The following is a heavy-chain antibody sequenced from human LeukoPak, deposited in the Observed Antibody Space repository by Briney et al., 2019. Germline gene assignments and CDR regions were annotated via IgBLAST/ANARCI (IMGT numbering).Heavy chain of an antibody. Sequence: TPSQTLSLTCTVSGGSISSGSYYWSWIRQPAGKGLEWIGRIYTSGSTNYNPSLKSRVTISVDTSKNQFSLKLSSVTAADTAVYYCARSLLGYGSGSPANYWGQGTLVTVSS. CDR3: ARSLLGYGSGSPANY. CDR1: GGSISSGSYY. CDR2: IYTSGST. V-gene: IGHV4-61*02. J-gene: IGHJ4*02. D-gene: IGHD3-10*01.